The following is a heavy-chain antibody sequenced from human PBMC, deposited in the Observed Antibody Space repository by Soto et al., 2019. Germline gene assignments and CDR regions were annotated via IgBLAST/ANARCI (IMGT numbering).Heavy chain of an antibody. D-gene: IGHD3-10*01. V-gene: IGHV4-31*03. J-gene: IGHJ4*02. CDR2: IYDSGST. Sequence: QVQLQESGPGLVKPSQTLSLTCTVSGGSISSGGYYWSWIRQPPGKGLEWIGYIYDSGSTYYNPSLNIRVTISVDTSKNQCSLKLSSVTAADTAVYYGARVGLRFGEFGFDYWGQGTRGTVSS. CDR1: GGSISSGGYY. CDR3: ARVGLRFGEFGFDY.